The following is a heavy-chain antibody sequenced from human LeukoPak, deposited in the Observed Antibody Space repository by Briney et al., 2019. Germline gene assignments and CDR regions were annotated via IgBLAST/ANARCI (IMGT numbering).Heavy chain of an antibody. J-gene: IGHJ4*02. CDR2: IRYDGSNK. V-gene: IGHV3-30*02. Sequence: GGSLRLSCAASGFTFSSYSMNWVRQAPGKGLEWVAFIRYDGSNKYYADSVKGRFTISRDNSKNTLYLQMNSLRAEDTAVYYCAKDRMGTSKDPYYYFDYWGQGTLVTVSS. CDR1: GFTFSSYS. CDR3: AKDRMGTSKDPYYYFDY. D-gene: IGHD1-7*01.